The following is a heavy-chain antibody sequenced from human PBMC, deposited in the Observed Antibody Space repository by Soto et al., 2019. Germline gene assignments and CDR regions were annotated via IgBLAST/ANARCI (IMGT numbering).Heavy chain of an antibody. Sequence: SGPTLVNPTETLTLTCSVSGFSLTNGRMGVSWILQPPGKALEWLAHFFSDAERSYSTSMQSRLNMYKDSSGSQVVLTMTNMAPADTATYFCARMDGDYNYYGLDVWGHGIAVTVSS. CDR3: ARMDGDYNYYGLDV. CDR2: FFSDAER. V-gene: IGHV2-26*01. J-gene: IGHJ6*02. D-gene: IGHD4-17*01. CDR1: GFSLTNGRMG.